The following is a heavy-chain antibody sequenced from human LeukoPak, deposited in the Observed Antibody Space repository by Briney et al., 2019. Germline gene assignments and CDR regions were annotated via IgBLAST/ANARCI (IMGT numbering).Heavy chain of an antibody. J-gene: IGHJ4*02. CDR3: ARGEVGRSYYYDSSGYYIDY. V-gene: IGHV1-69*13. CDR1: GGTLSRFG. Sequence: SVKVSCKASGGTLSRFGISWVRQAPGQGLECMGGIIPIFGTANYAQKFQGRVTITADESTSTAYMELSRLRSDDTAVYYCARGEVGRSYYYDSSGYYIDYWGQGTLVTVSS. D-gene: IGHD3-22*01. CDR2: IIPIFGTA.